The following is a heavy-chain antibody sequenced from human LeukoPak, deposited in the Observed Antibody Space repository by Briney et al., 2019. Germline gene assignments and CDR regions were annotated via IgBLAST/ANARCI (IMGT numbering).Heavy chain of an antibody. CDR1: GYTFTNYA. J-gene: IGHJ3*02. D-gene: IGHD2-2*01. CDR3: ARDPMGYCSSTSCYPSAFDI. V-gene: IGHV7-4-1*02. CDR2: INTNTGNP. Sequence: ASVKVSCKASGYTFTNYAMNWVRQAPGQGLEWMGSINTNTGNPTYAQDFTGRFVFSLDTSVSTAYLQISSLKADDTAVYYCARDPMGYCSSTSCYPSAFDIWGQGTMVTVSS.